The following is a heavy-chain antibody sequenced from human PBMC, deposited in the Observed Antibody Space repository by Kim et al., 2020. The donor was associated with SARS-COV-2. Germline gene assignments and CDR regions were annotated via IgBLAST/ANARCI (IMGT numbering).Heavy chain of an antibody. CDR3: ARVAGYYYGSGRLDDY. Sequence: ASVKVSCKASGYTFTSYAMHWVRQAPGQRLEWMGWINAGNGNTKYSQKFQGRVTITRDTSASTAYMELSSLRSEDTAVYYCARVAGYYYGSGRLDDYWGQGTLVTVSS. J-gene: IGHJ4*02. CDR1: GYTFTSYA. D-gene: IGHD3-10*01. V-gene: IGHV1-3*01. CDR2: INAGNGNT.